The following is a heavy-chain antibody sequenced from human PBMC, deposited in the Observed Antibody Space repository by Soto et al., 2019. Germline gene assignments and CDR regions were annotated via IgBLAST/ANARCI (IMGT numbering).Heavy chain of an antibody. Sequence: EVQLLGSGGGLVQPGGSPRLSCAASGFTFSSYAMSWVRQAPGKGLEWVSAITASGGTTYYADSVKGRFTISRDNSKNTLYLQMNSLRAEDTAVYYCAKGRYGGSYYFDYWGQGTLVTVSS. CDR3: AKGRYGGSYYFDY. V-gene: IGHV3-23*01. D-gene: IGHD1-26*01. J-gene: IGHJ4*02. CDR1: GFTFSSYA. CDR2: ITASGGTT.